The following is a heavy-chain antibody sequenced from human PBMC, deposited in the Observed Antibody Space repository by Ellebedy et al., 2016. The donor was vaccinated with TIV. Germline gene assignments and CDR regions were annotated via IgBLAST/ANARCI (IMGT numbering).Heavy chain of an antibody. D-gene: IGHD3-16*01. J-gene: IGHJ6*02. CDR2: IRSDGSNK. CDR1: GFSTSG. CDR3: VKGAYPVPTVMAV. V-gene: IGHV3-30*02. Sequence: GESLKTSCATSGFSTSGMHWVRQAPGKGLEWVAFIRSDGSNKYYADSVEGRFTISRDNSRNTLDLQMTRLGAEDTARYYCVKGAYPVPTVMAVWGQGTVVIVSS.